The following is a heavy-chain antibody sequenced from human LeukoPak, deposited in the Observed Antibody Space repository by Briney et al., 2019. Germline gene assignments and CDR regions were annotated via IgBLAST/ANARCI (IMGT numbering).Heavy chain of an antibody. J-gene: IGHJ4*02. CDR3: AREGSGSYNPQAFDY. D-gene: IGHD3-10*01. V-gene: IGHV1-46*01. CDR2: INPSGGST. CDR1: GYTFTSYY. Sequence: ASVKVSCKASGYTFTSYYMHWVRQAPGQGLEWMGIINPSGGSTSYAQKFQGRVTMTRDTSTSTVYMELSSLRSDDTAVYYCAREGSGSYNPQAFDYWGQGTLVTVSS.